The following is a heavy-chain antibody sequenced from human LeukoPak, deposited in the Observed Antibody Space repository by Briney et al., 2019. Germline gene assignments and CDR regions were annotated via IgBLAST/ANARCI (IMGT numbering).Heavy chain of an antibody. J-gene: IGHJ4*02. Sequence: SETLSLTCTVSGGSISNYYWSWIRQPPGKGLEWIGYIYYSGSTNYNPSLTSRVTISVDTSKNQFSLKLSSVTAADTAVYYCARHYYDSSGYYLHFDYWGQGTLVTVSS. CDR3: ARHYYDSSGYYLHFDY. V-gene: IGHV4-59*08. CDR1: GGSISNYY. D-gene: IGHD3-22*01. CDR2: IYYSGST.